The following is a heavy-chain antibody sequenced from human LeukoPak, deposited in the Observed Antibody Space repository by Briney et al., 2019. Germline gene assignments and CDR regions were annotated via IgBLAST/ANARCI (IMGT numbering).Heavy chain of an antibody. D-gene: IGHD3-16*01. CDR3: ASLLGGYFDY. Sequence: SETLSLTCTVSGGSISSYYWSWIRQPPGKGLEWIGYIYYSGSTNYNPSPKSRVTISVDTSKNQFSLKLSSVSAADTAVYYCASLLGGYFDYWGQGTLVTVSS. V-gene: IGHV4-59*08. J-gene: IGHJ4*02. CDR1: GGSISSYY. CDR2: IYYSGST.